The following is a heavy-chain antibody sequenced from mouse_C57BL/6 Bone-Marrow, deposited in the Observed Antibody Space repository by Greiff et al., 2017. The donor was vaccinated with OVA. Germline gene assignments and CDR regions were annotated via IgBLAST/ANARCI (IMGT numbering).Heavy chain of an antibody. Sequence: EVQLVESGDGLVKPGGSLKLSCAASGFTFSSYAMSWVRQTPEKRLEWVAYISSGGDYIYYADTVKGRFTISRDNAKNTLYLQMSRLKSEDTAMYDCTRDNCGNYLYYYAMDYWGKGTSVTVSS. CDR2: ISSGGDYI. D-gene: IGHD2-1*01. V-gene: IGHV5-9-1*02. CDR3: TRDNCGNYLYYYAMDY. CDR1: GFTFSSYA. J-gene: IGHJ4*01.